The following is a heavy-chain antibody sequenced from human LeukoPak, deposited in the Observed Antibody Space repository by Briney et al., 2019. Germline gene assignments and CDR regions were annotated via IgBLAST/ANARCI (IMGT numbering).Heavy chain of an antibody. J-gene: IGHJ4*02. Sequence: ASVKVSCKASGYIFTNNAMNWVRQAPGQGLEWMGWINTNTRNPTYAQGFTGRFVFSLDTSVSTAYLQISSLKAEDTAVYYCARIRAPSSFGQRESDYWGKRTLVTVSS. D-gene: IGHD3-3*02. CDR1: GYIFTNNA. CDR2: INTNTRNP. CDR3: ARIRAPSSFGQRESDY. V-gene: IGHV7-4-1*02.